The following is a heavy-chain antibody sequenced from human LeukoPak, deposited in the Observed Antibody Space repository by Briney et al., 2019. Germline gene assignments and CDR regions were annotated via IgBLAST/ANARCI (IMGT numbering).Heavy chain of an antibody. D-gene: IGHD6-13*01. CDR3: ARDGSYSSPDYYMDV. CDR2: INHSGST. J-gene: IGHJ6*03. CDR1: GGSFSGYY. V-gene: IGHV4-34*01. Sequence: SETLSLTCAVYGGSFSGYYWSWIRQPPGKGLEWIGEINHSGSTNYNPSLKSRVTISVDTSKNQFSLKLSSVTAADTAVYYCARDGSYSSPDYYMDVWGKGTTVTVSS.